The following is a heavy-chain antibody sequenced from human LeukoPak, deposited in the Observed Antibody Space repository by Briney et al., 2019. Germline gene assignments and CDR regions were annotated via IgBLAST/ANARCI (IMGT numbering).Heavy chain of an antibody. CDR1: GFSFSGYS. Sequence: GGSLRLSCAASGFSFSGYSMHWVRQAPGKGLVWVSRIYADGSGTSYADSVKGRFIISRDNAKNTLYVQMNSLRAEDSAIYYCARGNNYAQDYWGQGTLVTVSS. CDR3: ARGNNYAQDY. J-gene: IGHJ4*02. CDR2: IYADGSGT. V-gene: IGHV3-74*01. D-gene: IGHD5-24*01.